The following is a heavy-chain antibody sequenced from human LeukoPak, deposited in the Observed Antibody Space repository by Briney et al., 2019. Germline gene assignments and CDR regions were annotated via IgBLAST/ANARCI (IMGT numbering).Heavy chain of an antibody. CDR1: GFTFSTYS. Sequence: GGSLRLSCAASGFTFSTYSMDWVRQAPGKGLEWVSSISGSSTYINYGDSVKGRFTVSRDNAKNSVYLQMSSLRAEDTAVYYCTRDYGGTEGVFDYWGQGSLVTVSS. CDR3: TRDYGGTEGVFDY. V-gene: IGHV3-21*01. D-gene: IGHD1-1*01. CDR2: ISGSSTYI. J-gene: IGHJ4*02.